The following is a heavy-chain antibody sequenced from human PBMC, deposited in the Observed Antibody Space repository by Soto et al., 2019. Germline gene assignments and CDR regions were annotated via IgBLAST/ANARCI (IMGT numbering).Heavy chain of an antibody. CDR3: ARRYYDFWSGYYTPRFYYYGMDV. V-gene: IGHV1-69*13. Sequence: GASVKVSCKASGGTFSSYAISWVRQAPGQGLEWMGGIIPIFGTANYAQKFQGRITITADESTSTAYMELSSLRSEDTAVYYCARRYYDFWSGYYTPRFYYYGMDVWGQGTTVTVSS. CDR1: GGTFSSYA. J-gene: IGHJ6*02. CDR2: IIPIFGTA. D-gene: IGHD3-3*01.